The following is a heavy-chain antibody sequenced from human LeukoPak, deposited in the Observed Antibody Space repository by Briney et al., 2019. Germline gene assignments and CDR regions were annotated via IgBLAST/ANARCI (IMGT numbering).Heavy chain of an antibody. D-gene: IGHD5-18*01. CDR1: GASISNSGYTY. Sequence: SETLSLTCTVAGASISNSGYTYWGWIRQPPGKGLEWIGSFYHNGYTYYNPSLKSRVTISADTSKSQFSLRVTSMTAADTAVYYCVHCPPVDTARVDYVDYWGQGTLVTVSS. CDR2: FYHNGYT. J-gene: IGHJ4*02. V-gene: IGHV4-39*01. CDR3: VHCPPVDTARVDYVDY.